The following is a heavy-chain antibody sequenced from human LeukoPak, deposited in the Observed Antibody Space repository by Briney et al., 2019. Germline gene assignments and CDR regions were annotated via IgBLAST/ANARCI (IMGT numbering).Heavy chain of an antibody. V-gene: IGHV1-2*02. CDR2: INPNSGVT. CDR3: ARDGERGITSIVTFDH. D-gene: IGHD3-22*01. J-gene: IGHJ4*02. Sequence: ASVKVSCKASGYTFTGYYIHWVRQAPGQGLEWMGWINPNSGVTNYAQKFQGRVTMTTDTSISTAYIDLSRLRSDDTAVYYCARDGERGITSIVTFDHWGQGTLVTVSS. CDR1: GYTFTGYY.